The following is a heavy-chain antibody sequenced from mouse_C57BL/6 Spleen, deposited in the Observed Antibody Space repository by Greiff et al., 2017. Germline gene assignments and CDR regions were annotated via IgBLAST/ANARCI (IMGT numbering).Heavy chain of an antibody. J-gene: IGHJ4*01. Sequence: QVQLQQPGAELVMPGASVKLSCEASGYTFTSYWMHWVKQRPGPGLEWIGEIDPSDSYTNYNQKFTGKSTLTVDKSSSTAYMQLSSLTSEDSAVYYCARSSNYYGSSYGYAMDYWGQGTSVTVSS. D-gene: IGHD1-1*01. CDR3: ARSSNYYGSSYGYAMDY. CDR2: IDPSDSYT. V-gene: IGHV1-69*01. CDR1: GYTFTSYW.